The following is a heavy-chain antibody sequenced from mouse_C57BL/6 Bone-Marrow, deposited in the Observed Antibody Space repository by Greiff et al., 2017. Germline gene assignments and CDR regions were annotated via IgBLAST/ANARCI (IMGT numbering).Heavy chain of an antibody. CDR2: IDPENGDT. CDR1: GFNIKDDY. Sequence: VHVKQSGAELVRPGASVKLSCTASGFNIKDDYMHWVKQRPEQGLEWIGWIDPENGDTEYASKVQGKATITADTSSNTAYLQLSSLTSEDTAVYYCTPYYSEAYWGQGTLVTVSA. CDR3: TPYYSEAY. J-gene: IGHJ3*01. V-gene: IGHV14-4*01. D-gene: IGHD2-12*01.